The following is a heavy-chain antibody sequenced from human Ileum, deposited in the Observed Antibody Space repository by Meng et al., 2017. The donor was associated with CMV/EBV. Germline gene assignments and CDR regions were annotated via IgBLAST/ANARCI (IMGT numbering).Heavy chain of an antibody. CDR2: ISSDGSDT. D-gene: IGHD1-1*01. CDR1: GFTFSSSG. V-gene: IGHV3-74*01. J-gene: IGHJ4*02. Sequence: EVGGGGSGGGLGPPGGPLCLSCAALGFTFSSSGRHWVRQGAGKGLVGVSHISSDGSDTSYADSVRGRFTISRDNAKNTLYLQVNSLRDDDTGVYYCARVEKEMCWGQGTLVTVSS. CDR3: ARVEKEMC.